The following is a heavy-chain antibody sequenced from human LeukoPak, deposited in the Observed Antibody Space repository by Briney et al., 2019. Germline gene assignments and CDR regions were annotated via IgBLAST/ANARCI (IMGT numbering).Heavy chain of an antibody. CDR1: GGSISSYY. CDR3: ARVYFDYDSSGYPGHFDY. Sequence: SETLSLTCTVSGGSISSYYWSWIRQPAGKGLEWIGRIYTSGSTNYNPSLKSRVTISVDTSKNQFSLKLSSVTAADTAVYYCARVYFDYDSSGYPGHFDYWGQGTLVTVSS. J-gene: IGHJ4*02. CDR2: IYTSGST. V-gene: IGHV4-4*07. D-gene: IGHD3-22*01.